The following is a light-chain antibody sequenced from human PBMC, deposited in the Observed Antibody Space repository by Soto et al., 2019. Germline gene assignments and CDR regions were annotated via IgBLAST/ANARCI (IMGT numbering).Light chain of an antibody. Sequence: AIQLTQSPSSLSASVGDRVTITCRASQGISSAVAWYQQKPGKPPKLLMYDASSLESGVPPRFSGSGSGTDFTLSISSLQPEDFALYYCQQYGSSPPFAFGGGTKIEIK. V-gene: IGKV1-13*02. CDR1: QGISSA. CDR3: QQYGSSPPFA. J-gene: IGKJ4*01. CDR2: DAS.